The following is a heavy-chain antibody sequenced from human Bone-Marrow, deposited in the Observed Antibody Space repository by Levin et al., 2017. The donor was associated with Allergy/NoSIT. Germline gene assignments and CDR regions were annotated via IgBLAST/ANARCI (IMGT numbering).Heavy chain of an antibody. CDR1: GFTISSNY. CDR2: IYSSGRT. D-gene: IGHD3-16*01. J-gene: IGHJ4*02. V-gene: IGHV3-66*04. Sequence: GGSLRLSCAASGFTISSNYMSWVRQAPGKGLEWVSVIYSSGRTYDADSVRGRFTISRDSFTNTLYLQMESLRAEDTAVYFCARHWALSAFTYWGQGTLVTVSS. CDR3: ARHWALSAFTY.